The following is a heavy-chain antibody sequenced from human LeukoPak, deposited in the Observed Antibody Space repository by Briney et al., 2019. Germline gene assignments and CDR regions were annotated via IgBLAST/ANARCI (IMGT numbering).Heavy chain of an antibody. CDR3: ARAHYYDSSGYADY. Sequence: ASVKVSCKASGGTFSSYAISWVRQAPGQGLEWMGGIIPIFGTANYAQKFQGRVTITADESTSTAYMELSSLRSEDTAVYYCARAHYYDSSGYADYWDQGTLVTVSS. CDR1: GGTFSSYA. D-gene: IGHD3-22*01. J-gene: IGHJ4*02. V-gene: IGHV1-69*13. CDR2: IIPIFGTA.